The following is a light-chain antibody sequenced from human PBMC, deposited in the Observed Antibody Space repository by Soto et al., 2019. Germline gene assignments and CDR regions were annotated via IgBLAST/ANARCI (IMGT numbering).Light chain of an antibody. CDR3: QQRSDRLS. CDR1: QSVDSN. CDR2: DAT. Sequence: VVLTQAPATLSLSLGESATRSCRASQSVDSNLSWYQQKRGQAPSRILCDATARATGIPARVTGSRSGTEFTLSISSLEPDDFEVYYCQQRSDRLSFGGVTVVEI. J-gene: IGKJ4*01. V-gene: IGKV3-11*01.